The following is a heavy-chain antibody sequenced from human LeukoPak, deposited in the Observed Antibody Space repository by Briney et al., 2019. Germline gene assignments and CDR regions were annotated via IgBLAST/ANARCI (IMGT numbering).Heavy chain of an antibody. V-gene: IGHV3-23*01. CDR1: GFTFGDYA. CDR2: ISGNGDTT. CDR3: AKGSITLIVVAIRYYFDS. Sequence: PGGSLRLSYAASGFTFGDYAMTWVRQAPRKGLEWVAAISGNGDTTYYADSVKGRFTISRDNSRTTMFLQMNSLRAEDTALYYCAKGSITLIVVAIRYYFDSWGQGTLVAVSS. J-gene: IGHJ4*02. D-gene: IGHD3-22*01.